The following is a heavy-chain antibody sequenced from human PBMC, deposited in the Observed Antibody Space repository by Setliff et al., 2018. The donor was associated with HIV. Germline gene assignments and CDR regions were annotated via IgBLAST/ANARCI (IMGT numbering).Heavy chain of an antibody. Sequence: SVKVSCKASGGTFSSYAISWVRQAPGQGLEWMGGIIPIFGTANYAQKFQGRVTITADESTSTAYMELSSLRSEDTAVYNCARDYPYYESSGYAFDIWGQGTLVTVSS. D-gene: IGHD3-22*01. CDR2: IIPIFGTA. J-gene: IGHJ3*02. CDR3: ARDYPYYESSGYAFDI. V-gene: IGHV1-69*13. CDR1: GGTFSSYA.